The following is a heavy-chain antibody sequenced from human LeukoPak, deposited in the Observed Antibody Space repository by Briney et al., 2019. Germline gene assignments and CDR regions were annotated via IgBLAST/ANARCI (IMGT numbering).Heavy chain of an antibody. J-gene: IGHJ3*01. D-gene: IGHD3-22*01. CDR2: INSKNDGATK. V-gene: IGHV3-15*01. CDR1: GFTFSNAY. CDR3: INQKTYYYDSSGYHRAFDF. Sequence: GYLRLSCAASGFTFSNAYMNWVRQAPGKGLEWVGRINSKNDGATKDYAAPVKNRFTISRDDSKNTLYLQMNSLKTEDTAVHYCINQKTYYYDSSGYHRAFDFWGQGTMVRVPS.